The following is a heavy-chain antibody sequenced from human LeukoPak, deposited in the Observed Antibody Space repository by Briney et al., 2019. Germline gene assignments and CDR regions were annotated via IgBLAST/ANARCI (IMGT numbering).Heavy chain of an antibody. Sequence: SQTMSLTCTVSTGSISSYYWSWIRQPPGKGLEWIGYIYYSGSTNYNPSLKSRVTISVDTSKNQFSLKLSSVTAADTAVYYCARGVRYGDKNWFDPWGQGTLVTVSS. D-gene: IGHD4-23*01. CDR3: ARGVRYGDKNWFDP. CDR2: IYYSGST. CDR1: TGSISSYY. J-gene: IGHJ5*02. V-gene: IGHV4-59*01.